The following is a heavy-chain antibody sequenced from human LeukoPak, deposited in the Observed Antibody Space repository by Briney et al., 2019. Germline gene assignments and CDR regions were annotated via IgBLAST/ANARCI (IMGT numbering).Heavy chain of an antibody. CDR2: VYPSGAPT. V-gene: IGHV1-46*02. CDR3: ARHNHVLALDY. CDR1: GYIFNNYC. D-gene: IGHD1-20*01. Sequence: GASVKDSFKACGYIFNNYCIHWMRPARGQEVAWMGIVYPSGAPTRYAQHFQDTVTMTVDTSTITSYLELSSLKSEDTAVYYCARHNHVLALDYWGQGTLVTVSS. J-gene: IGHJ4*02.